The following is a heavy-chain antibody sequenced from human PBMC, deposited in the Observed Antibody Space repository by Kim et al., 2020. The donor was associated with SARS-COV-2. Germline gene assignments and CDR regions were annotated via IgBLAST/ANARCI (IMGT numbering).Heavy chain of an antibody. CDR2: ISSSSSYI. CDR1: GFTFSSYS. Sequence: GGSLRLSCAASGFTFSSYSMNWVRQAPGKGLEWVSSISSSSSYIYYADSVKGRFTISRDNAKNSLYLQMNSLRAEDTAVYYCARDQEAAAGIEGQSYYYYYYGMDVWGQGTTVTVSS. D-gene: IGHD6-13*01. J-gene: IGHJ6*02. V-gene: IGHV3-21*01. CDR3: ARDQEAAAGIEGQSYYYYYYGMDV.